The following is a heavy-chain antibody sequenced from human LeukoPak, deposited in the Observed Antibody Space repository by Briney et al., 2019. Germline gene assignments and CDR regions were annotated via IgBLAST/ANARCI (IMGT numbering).Heavy chain of an antibody. CDR2: FDPEDGET. CDR3: ATHFSYYYDSSGYYFRYWYFDL. J-gene: IGHJ2*01. V-gene: IGHV1-24*01. CDR1: GYTLTELS. D-gene: IGHD3-22*01. Sequence: ASVKVSCKVSGYTLTELSMPWVRQAPGKGLEWMGGFDPEDGETIYAHKFQGRVTMTEDTSTDTAYMELSSLRSEDTAVYYCATHFSYYYDSSGYYFRYWYFDLWGRGTLVTVSS.